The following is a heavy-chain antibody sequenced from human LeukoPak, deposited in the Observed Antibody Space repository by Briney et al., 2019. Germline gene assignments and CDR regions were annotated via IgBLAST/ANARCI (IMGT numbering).Heavy chain of an antibody. CDR1: GGSFSGYY. D-gene: IGHD3-22*01. J-gene: IGHJ4*02. V-gene: IGHV4-34*01. CDR2: INHSGST. CDR3: AREPYDSSGYYFY. Sequence: PSETLSLTCAVYGGSFSGYYWSWIRQPPGKGLEWIGEINHSGSTNYNPSLKSRVTISVDTSKNQFSLKLSSVTAADTAVYYCAREPYDSSGYYFYWGQGTLVTVSS.